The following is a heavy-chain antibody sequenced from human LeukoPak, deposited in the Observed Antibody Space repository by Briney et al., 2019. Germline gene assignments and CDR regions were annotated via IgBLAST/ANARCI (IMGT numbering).Heavy chain of an antibody. D-gene: IGHD3-9*01. J-gene: IGHJ3*02. Sequence: SVKVSCKASGGTFSSYAISWVRQAPGQGLEWMGGIIPIFGTANYAQKFQGRVTITTDESTSTAYMELSSLRSEDTAVYYCARVRRRYFDWSYSYHDAFDIWGQGTMVTVSS. V-gene: IGHV1-69*05. CDR1: GGTFSSYA. CDR3: ARVRRRYFDWSYSYHDAFDI. CDR2: IIPIFGTA.